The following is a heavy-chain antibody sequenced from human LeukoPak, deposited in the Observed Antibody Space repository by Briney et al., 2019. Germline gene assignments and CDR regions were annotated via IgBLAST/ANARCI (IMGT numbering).Heavy chain of an antibody. CDR1: GFTFSSYA. CDR3: ARGRGSQLEQEDAFDI. V-gene: IGHV3-30-3*01. D-gene: IGHD1-1*01. J-gene: IGHJ3*02. Sequence: PGGSLRLSCAASGFTFSSYAMHWVRQAPGKGLEWVAVISYDGSNKYYADSVKGRFTISRDNSKNTLYLQMNSLRAEDTAVYYCARGRGSQLEQEDAFDIWGQGTMVTVSS. CDR2: ISYDGSNK.